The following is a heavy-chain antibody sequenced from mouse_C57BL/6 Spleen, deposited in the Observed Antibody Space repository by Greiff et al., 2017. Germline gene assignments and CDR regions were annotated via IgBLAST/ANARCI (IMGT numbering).Heavy chain of an antibody. CDR1: GYTFTSYW. CDR3: ARGSYYGSSVYYAMDY. CDR2: INPSNGGT. V-gene: IGHV1-53*01. D-gene: IGHD1-1*01. J-gene: IGHJ4*01. Sequence: QVQLQQPGTELVKPGASVKLSCKASGYTFTSYWMHWVKQRPGQGLEWIGNINPSNGGTNYNEKFKSKATLTVDKSSSTAYMQLSSLTSEDSAVYYCARGSYYGSSVYYAMDYWCQGTSVTVSS.